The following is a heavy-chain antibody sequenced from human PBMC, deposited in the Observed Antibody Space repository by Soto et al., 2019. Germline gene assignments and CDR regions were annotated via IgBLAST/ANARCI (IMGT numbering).Heavy chain of an antibody. V-gene: IGHV3-7*03. J-gene: IGHJ5*02. Sequence: PGGSLRLSCAASGFTFSSYWMSWVRQAPGKGLEWVANIKQDGSEKYYVDSVKGRFTISRDNAKNSLYQQMNSLRAEDTAVYYCARVPGGEMATFNWGSSWFDPWGQGTLVTVSS. CDR3: ARVPGGEMATFNWGSSWFDP. CDR2: IKQDGSEK. CDR1: GFTFSSYW. D-gene: IGHD7-27*01.